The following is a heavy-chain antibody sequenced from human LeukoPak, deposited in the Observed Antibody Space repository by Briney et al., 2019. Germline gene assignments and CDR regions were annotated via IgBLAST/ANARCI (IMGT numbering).Heavy chain of an antibody. Sequence: GGSLRLSCAASGFTFDDYGMSWVRQAPGKGPEWVSGINWNGGSTGYADSVKGRFTISRDNAKNSLYLQMNSLRAEDTALYYCARVRYCSSTSCYWHFDYWGQGTLVTVSS. V-gene: IGHV3-20*04. CDR3: ARVRYCSSTSCYWHFDY. D-gene: IGHD2-2*01. J-gene: IGHJ4*02. CDR1: GFTFDDYG. CDR2: INWNGGST.